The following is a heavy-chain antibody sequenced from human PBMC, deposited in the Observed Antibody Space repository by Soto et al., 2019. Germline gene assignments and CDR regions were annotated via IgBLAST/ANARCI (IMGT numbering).Heavy chain of an antibody. D-gene: IGHD2-15*01. CDR2: ISSSGTYT. J-gene: IGHJ6*02. CDR3: ARVGCSGGSCSSRGDFYYGMDV. CDR1: GFTFSSYS. Sequence: GGSLRLSCAASGFTFSSYSMNWVRQAPGKGPEWVSSISSSGTYTHYADSVKGRFTISRDNAKNSLYLQMNSLGADDTAVYYCARVGCSGGSCSSRGDFYYGMDVWGQGTTVTVSS. V-gene: IGHV3-21*01.